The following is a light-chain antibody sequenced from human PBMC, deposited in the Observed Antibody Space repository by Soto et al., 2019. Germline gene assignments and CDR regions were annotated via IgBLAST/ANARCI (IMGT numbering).Light chain of an antibody. CDR1: RSISTTY. V-gene: IGKV3-20*01. J-gene: IGKJ1*01. CDR2: GTS. Sequence: VLTQSPGTLSLSPGERATLSCRTSRSISTTYLAWYQQKPGQAPRLLIYGTSSRATGIPDRFSGSGSGTYFTLTISRLKPEDFEVYYCQQYGSSPWTFGQGTKVEI. CDR3: QQYGSSPWT.